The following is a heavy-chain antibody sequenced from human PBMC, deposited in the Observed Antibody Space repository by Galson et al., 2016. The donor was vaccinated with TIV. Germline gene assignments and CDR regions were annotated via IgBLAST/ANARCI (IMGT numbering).Heavy chain of an antibody. CDR2: IDWDGDK. CDR3: VRTPYGDSFGWYFDL. V-gene: IGHV2-70*11. Sequence: PALVKPTQTLTLTCTFSGFSLNSNGMCVSWIRQPPGKALEWLARIDWDGDKYYSTFLQTRLTISKDTSNSQVVLTTTNMDPVDSATYYCVRTPYGDSFGWYFDLWGRGTLVTVSS. J-gene: IGHJ2*01. D-gene: IGHD4-17*01. CDR1: GFSLNSNGMC.